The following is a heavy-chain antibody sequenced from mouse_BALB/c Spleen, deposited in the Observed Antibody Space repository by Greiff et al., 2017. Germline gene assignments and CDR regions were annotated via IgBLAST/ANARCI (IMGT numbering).Heavy chain of an antibody. Sequence: VQLQQPGAELVKPGASVKLSCKASGYTFTSYYMYWVKQRPGQGLEWIGGINPSNGGTNFNEKFKSKATLTVDKSSSTAYMQLSSLTSEDSAVYYCTRDGYHAWFAYWGQGTLVTVSA. J-gene: IGHJ3*01. CDR1: GYTFTSYY. D-gene: IGHD2-3*01. CDR3: TRDGYHAWFAY. V-gene: IGHV1S81*02. CDR2: INPSNGGT.